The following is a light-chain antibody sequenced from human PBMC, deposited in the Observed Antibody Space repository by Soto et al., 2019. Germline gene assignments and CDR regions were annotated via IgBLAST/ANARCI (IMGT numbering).Light chain of an antibody. CDR2: GAY. CDR3: QQALRFPLT. V-gene: IGKV1-12*01. J-gene: IGKJ4*01. CDR1: QGVGSW. Sequence: DIQMTQSPSSVSASVGDRVIITCRASQGVGSWLAWYQQKPGKAPNLVIYGAYSLQSGVPSRFSGSGSGTDFTLTISSLQPDDFGTYYCQQALRFPLTFGGGTKVEIK.